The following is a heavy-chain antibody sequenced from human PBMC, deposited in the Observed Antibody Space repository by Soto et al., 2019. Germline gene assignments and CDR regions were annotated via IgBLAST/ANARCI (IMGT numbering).Heavy chain of an antibody. J-gene: IGHJ6*02. CDR2: ISGRSGNS. D-gene: IGHD3-22*01. CDR1: GYSFANQA. CDR3: ARGYDSSAYFYPLGDGMDV. Sequence: QVPLVQSGTEVKKPGASVKVSCKTSGYSFANQAINWVRQAPGQGLAWVGWISGRSGNSNYAETVRGRVTMTTDTSTGTAYLELRALTTDDTAVYYCARGYDSSAYFYPLGDGMDVWGQGTTVTVSS. V-gene: IGHV1-18*01.